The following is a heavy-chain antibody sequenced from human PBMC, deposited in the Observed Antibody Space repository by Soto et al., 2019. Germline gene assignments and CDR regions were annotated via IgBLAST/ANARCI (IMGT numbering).Heavy chain of an antibody. V-gene: IGHV3-23*01. CDR1: GFTFSVYA. CDR3: AKALYGGFTY. J-gene: IGHJ4*02. Sequence: EGRLLESGGGLVQPGGSLSLSCAASGFTFSVYAMSWVRQAPGKGLEWVSGISGSGDSTHYADSVKGRFTVSRDNSKSMLYLQTNSLRAEDTAIYYCAKALYGGFTYWGQGTLVTVSS. CDR2: ISGSGDST. D-gene: IGHD3-10*01.